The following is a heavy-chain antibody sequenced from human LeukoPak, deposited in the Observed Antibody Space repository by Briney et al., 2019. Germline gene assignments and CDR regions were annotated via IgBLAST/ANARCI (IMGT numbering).Heavy chain of an antibody. D-gene: IGHD2-2*01. V-gene: IGHV4-61*01. Sequence: PSETLSLTCTVSGGSISSSSYYWIWIRQPPGKGLEWIGYIYYRGRTNYNPSLKSRVTISVDTSKNQFSLKLSSVTAADTAVYYCARVLGCSTTSCYAAYIDSWGQGTLVTVSS. CDR1: GGSISSSSYY. CDR2: IYYRGRT. CDR3: ARVLGCSTTSCYAAYIDS. J-gene: IGHJ4*02.